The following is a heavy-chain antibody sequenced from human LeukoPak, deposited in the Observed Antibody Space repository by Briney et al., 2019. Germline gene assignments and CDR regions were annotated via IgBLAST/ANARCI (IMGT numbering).Heavy chain of an antibody. Sequence: GGSLRLSCAASGFTFSSYWMSWVRQAPGKGLEWVANIKQDGSEKYYVDSVKGRFTISRDNAKNSLYLQMNSLRAEDTAVYYCAREGSSSSGTGLFYFDYWGQGTLVTVSS. J-gene: IGHJ4*02. CDR2: IKQDGSEK. V-gene: IGHV3-7*01. CDR1: GFTFSSYW. D-gene: IGHD6-13*01. CDR3: AREGSSSSGTGLFYFDY.